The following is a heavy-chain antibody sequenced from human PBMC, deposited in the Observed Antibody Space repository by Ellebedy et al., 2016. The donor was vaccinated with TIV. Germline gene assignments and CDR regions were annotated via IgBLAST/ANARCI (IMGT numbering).Heavy chain of an antibody. CDR1: GFTVSSNS. CDR3: ARDQGRVWGAFDY. D-gene: IGHD3-16*01. Sequence: GESLKISCAASGFTVSSNSMNWVRLAPGKGLQWVPVIYRGGSTYYADSVKGRFTISRDNSKNTLYLQMHSLRAEDTAVYYCARDQGRVWGAFDYWGQGTRVTVSS. J-gene: IGHJ4*02. CDR2: IYRGGST. V-gene: IGHV3-66*01.